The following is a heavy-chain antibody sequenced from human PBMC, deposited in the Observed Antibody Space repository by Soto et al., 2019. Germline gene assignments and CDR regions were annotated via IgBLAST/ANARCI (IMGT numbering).Heavy chain of an antibody. CDR2: ISSSSTI. J-gene: IGHJ4*02. Sequence: GGSLRLSCAASGFTFSDYYMNWVRQAPGKGLEWVSSISSSSTIYYADSVKGRFTISRDNAKNSLYLQMNSLRAEDTAAYYCAGRSGGRFYFDYWGQGTKVTVYS. V-gene: IGHV3-11*01. D-gene: IGHD6-19*01. CDR1: GFTFSDYY. CDR3: AGRSGGRFYFDY.